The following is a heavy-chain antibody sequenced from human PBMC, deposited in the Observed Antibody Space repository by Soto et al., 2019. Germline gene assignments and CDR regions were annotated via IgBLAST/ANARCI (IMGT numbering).Heavy chain of an antibody. CDR1: GYTFTSYD. V-gene: IGHV1-8*01. Sequence: ASVKVSCTASGYTFTSYDINWVRQATGQGLEWMGWMNPNSGNTGYAQKFQGRVTMTRNTSISTAYMELSSLRSEDTAVYYCARGGTIFGVVIIMDPWGQGILVTVSS. D-gene: IGHD3-3*01. J-gene: IGHJ5*02. CDR2: MNPNSGNT. CDR3: ARGGTIFGVVIIMDP.